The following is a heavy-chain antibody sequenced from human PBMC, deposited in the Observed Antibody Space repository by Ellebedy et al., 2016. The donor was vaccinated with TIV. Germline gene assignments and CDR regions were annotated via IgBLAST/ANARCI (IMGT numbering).Heavy chain of an antibody. Sequence: GESLKISXAASGFTFSSYAMSWVRQAPGKGLEWVSAISGSGGSTYYADSVKGRFTISRDNSKNTLYLQMNSLRAEDTAVYYCAKDEQRRDGYNAFDYWGQGTLVTVSS. J-gene: IGHJ4*02. CDR3: AKDEQRRDGYNAFDY. D-gene: IGHD5-24*01. CDR1: GFTFSSYA. V-gene: IGHV3-23*01. CDR2: ISGSGGST.